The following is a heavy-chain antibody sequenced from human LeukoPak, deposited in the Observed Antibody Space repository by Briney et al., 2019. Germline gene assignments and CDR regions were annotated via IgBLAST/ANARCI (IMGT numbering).Heavy chain of an antibody. D-gene: IGHD3-9*01. CDR2: IYPGDSDT. CDR3: ARLLRYFDWPDAFDI. J-gene: IGHJ3*02. V-gene: IGHV5-51*01. Sequence: GESLNISGKGFGYSFTSYWIGWARQMPGKGLEWMEIIYPGDSDTRYSPSFQGQVTISADKSISTAYLKWSSLKASDTAMYYCARLLRYFDWPDAFDIWGQGTMVTVSS. CDR1: GYSFTSYW.